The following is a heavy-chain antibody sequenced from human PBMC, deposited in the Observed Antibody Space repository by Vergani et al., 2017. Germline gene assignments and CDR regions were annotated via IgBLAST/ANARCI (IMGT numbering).Heavy chain of an antibody. CDR2: ISYDGSNK. D-gene: IGHD3-10*01. Sequence: QVQLVESGGGVVQPGRSLRLSCAASGFTFSSYGMHWVRQAPGKGLEWVAVISYDGSNKYYADSVKGRFTISRDNSKNTLYLQMNSLRAEDTAVYYCAKDSSGNDGVYFDYWGQGTLVTVSS. V-gene: IGHV3-30*18. J-gene: IGHJ4*02. CDR3: AKDSSGNDGVYFDY. CDR1: GFTFSSYG.